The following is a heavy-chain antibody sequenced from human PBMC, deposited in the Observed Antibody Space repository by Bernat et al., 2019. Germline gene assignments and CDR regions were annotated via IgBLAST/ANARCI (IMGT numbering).Heavy chain of an antibody. D-gene: IGHD1-26*01. V-gene: IGHV4-39*01. CDR2: IYYSGST. Sequence: ISSSSYYWGWIRQPPGKGLEWIGSIYYSGSTYYNPSLKSRVTISVDTSKNQFSLKLSSVTAADTAVYYCARGVGATSKALRFDYWG. J-gene: IGHJ4*01. CDR1: ISSSSYY. CDR3: ARGVGATSKALRFDY.